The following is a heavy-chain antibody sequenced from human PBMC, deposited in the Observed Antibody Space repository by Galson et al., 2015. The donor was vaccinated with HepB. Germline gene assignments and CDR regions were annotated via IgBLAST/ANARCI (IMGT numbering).Heavy chain of an antibody. D-gene: IGHD2-2*01. V-gene: IGHV1-69*04. CDR2: IIPILGIA. J-gene: IGHJ4*02. Sequence: SVKVSCKASGGTFSSYAISWVRQAPGQGLEWMGRIIPILGIANYAQKFQGRVTITADKSTSTAYMELSSLRSEDTAVYYCAREERFEGYCSSTSCPIDYWGQGTLVTVSS. CDR3: AREERFEGYCSSTSCPIDY. CDR1: GGTFSSYA.